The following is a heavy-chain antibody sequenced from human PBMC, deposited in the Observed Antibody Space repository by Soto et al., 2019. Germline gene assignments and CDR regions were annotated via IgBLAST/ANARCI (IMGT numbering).Heavy chain of an antibody. V-gene: IGHV4-39*01. CDR2: IYYSGNT. D-gene: IGHD6-13*01. CDR1: GGSISSSSYY. J-gene: IGHJ4*02. Sequence: QLQLQESDSGLVKPSETLSPTCTVSGGSISSSSYYWGWIRQPPGKGLEWIGSIYYSGNTYHNPSLKSRVTISVDTSKNQFSLKLSSVTAADTAVYYCARLALGRIAAAGTGEYWGQGTLVTVSP. CDR3: ARLALGRIAAAGTGEY.